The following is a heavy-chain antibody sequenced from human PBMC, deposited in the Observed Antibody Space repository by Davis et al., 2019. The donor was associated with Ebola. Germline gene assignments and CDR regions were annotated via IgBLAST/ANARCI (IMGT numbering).Heavy chain of an antibody. D-gene: IGHD2-8*02. CDR3: ARKGGVY. V-gene: IGHV3-21*01. CDR1: GFTFSSYS. CDR2: ISSSSSYI. J-gene: IGHJ4*02. Sequence: GESLKISCVASGFTFSSYSMNWVRQAPGKGLEWVSSISSSSSYIYYADSVKGRFTISRDNAKNSLYLQMNSLRAEDTAVYYCARKGGVYWGQGTLVTVSS.